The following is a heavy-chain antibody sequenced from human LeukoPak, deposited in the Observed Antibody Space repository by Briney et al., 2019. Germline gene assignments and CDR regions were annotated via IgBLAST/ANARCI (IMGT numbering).Heavy chain of an antibody. CDR2: IYTSGST. J-gene: IGHJ5*02. D-gene: IGHD3-10*01. CDR1: GGSISSYY. Sequence: PSETLSLTCTVSGGSISSYYWSWIRQPAGKGLEWIGRIYTSGSTNYNPSLKSRVTMSVDTSKNQFSLKLSSVTAADTAVYYCAREVWFGELLGFSWFDPWGQGTLVTVSS. V-gene: IGHV4-4*07. CDR3: AREVWFGELLGFSWFDP.